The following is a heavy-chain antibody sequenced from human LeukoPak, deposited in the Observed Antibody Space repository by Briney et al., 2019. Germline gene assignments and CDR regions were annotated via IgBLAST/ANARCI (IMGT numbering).Heavy chain of an antibody. CDR3: AREDPLTAHFDY. CDR1: GVSVNSRY. J-gene: IGHJ4*02. V-gene: IGHV4-59*02. CDR2: IHYSGAT. D-gene: IGHD2-21*02. Sequence: SETLSLTCSVSGVSVNSRYWGWVRQPPEKGLEWIGYIHYSGATNYNPSLKSRVSISIDTPRNQFSLSLSSVTAADTAVYYCAREDPLTAHFDYWGQGTLVTVSS.